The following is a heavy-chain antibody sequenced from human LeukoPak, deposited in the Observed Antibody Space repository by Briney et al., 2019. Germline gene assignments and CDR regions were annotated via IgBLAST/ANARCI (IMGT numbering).Heavy chain of an antibody. CDR3: ARGPYDVLTLYYFEY. J-gene: IGHJ4*02. CDR1: GYSFTSYW. D-gene: IGHD3-9*01. Sequence: GESLKISCKGSGYSFTSYWIGWVRQMPGKGLEWMGIIYPGDSDTRYRPSFQGQVTISADKSINTAYLQWSSLKASDTAIYYCARGPYDVLTLYYFEYWGQGTLVTVSS. V-gene: IGHV5-51*01. CDR2: IYPGDSDT.